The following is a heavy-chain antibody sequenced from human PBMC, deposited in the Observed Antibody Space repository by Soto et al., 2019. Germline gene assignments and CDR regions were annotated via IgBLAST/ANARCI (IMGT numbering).Heavy chain of an antibody. CDR3: GRDPYDFWSGNYYYYGMDV. J-gene: IGHJ6*02. CDR1: GGTFSSYA. CDR2: IIPIFGTA. D-gene: IGHD3-3*01. V-gene: IGHV1-69*12. Sequence: QVQLVQSGAEVKKPGSSVKVSCKASGGTFSSYAISWVRQAPGQGLEWMGGIIPIFGTANYAQKFQGRVTITADESTSTAYMELSSLRSEDTAVYYCGRDPYDFWSGNYYYYGMDVWGQGTTVTVSS.